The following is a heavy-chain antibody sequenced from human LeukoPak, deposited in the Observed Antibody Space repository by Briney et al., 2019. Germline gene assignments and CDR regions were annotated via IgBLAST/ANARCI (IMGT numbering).Heavy chain of an antibody. CDR1: GYTFTSYG. CDR2: ISAYNGNT. V-gene: IGHV1-18*01. Sequence: ASVKVSCKASGYTFTSYGISWVRQAPGQGLEWMGWISAYNGNTNYAQKLQGRVTMTTDTSTSTAYMELRSLRSDDTAVYYCARDDPPRNSDFWSGYYAYSSSGMAVWAKGPRSPSP. J-gene: IGHJ6*02. CDR3: ARDDPPRNSDFWSGYYAYSSSGMAV. D-gene: IGHD3-3*01.